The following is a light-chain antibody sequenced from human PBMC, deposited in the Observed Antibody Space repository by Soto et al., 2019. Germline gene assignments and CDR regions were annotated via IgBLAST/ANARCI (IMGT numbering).Light chain of an antibody. CDR2: ATS. CDR1: QSISTY. CDR3: QQSYSTPRT. V-gene: IGKV1-39*01. J-gene: IGKJ4*01. Sequence: DTQMTQSPSSLSASVGDRVTITCRSSQSISTYLIWYQQKPGKAPKLLIYATSSLQSGVPSRFSGSGSGTDFTLTISSLQPEDFATYYCQQSYSTPRTFGGGTKVDIK.